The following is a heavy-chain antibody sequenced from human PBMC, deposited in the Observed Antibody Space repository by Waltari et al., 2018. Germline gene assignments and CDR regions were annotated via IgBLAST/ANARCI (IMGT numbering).Heavy chain of an antibody. V-gene: IGHV4-30-2*01. CDR3: ARATYYYDSSGPRADAFDI. CDR2: IYHSGST. Sequence: QLQLQESGSGLVKPSQTLSLTCAVSGGSISSGGYSWSWIRQPPGKGLEWIGYIYHSGSTDYNPSRKSRVTISVDRSKNQFSLKLSSVTAADTAVYYCARATYYYDSSGPRADAFDIWGQGTMVTVSS. D-gene: IGHD3-22*01. J-gene: IGHJ3*02. CDR1: GGSISSGGYS.